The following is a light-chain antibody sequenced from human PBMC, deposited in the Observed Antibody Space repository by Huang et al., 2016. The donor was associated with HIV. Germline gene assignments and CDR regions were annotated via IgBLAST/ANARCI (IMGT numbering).Light chain of an antibody. V-gene: IGKV2-30*02. J-gene: IGKJ2*01. CDR3: MQGTHWPRYT. CDR2: KVL. CDR1: QSFVHSDGNTS. Sequence: DVVMTQSPLSLPVTLGQPSSISCSSNQSFVHSDGNTSLNWFHQRPGHSPRRLIYKVLNRDSGVPYRISGSGSGTDFTLKISRVEAEDVGVYYCMQGTHWPRYTFGQGTKLEIK.